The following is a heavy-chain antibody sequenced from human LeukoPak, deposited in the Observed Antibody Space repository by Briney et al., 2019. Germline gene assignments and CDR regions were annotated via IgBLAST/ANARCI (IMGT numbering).Heavy chain of an antibody. Sequence: PGGSLRLSCAASGFTFNNYAMSWVRQAPGKGLEWVSGISDSGRATYYTDSVRGRCTISRDNSKNTVYLQMSNLRAEDTAVYFCARRDSFIPYWGPGSLVTVSS. CDR1: GFTFNNYA. J-gene: IGHJ4*02. D-gene: IGHD2-21*02. V-gene: IGHV3-23*01. CDR2: ISDSGRAT. CDR3: ARRDSFIPY.